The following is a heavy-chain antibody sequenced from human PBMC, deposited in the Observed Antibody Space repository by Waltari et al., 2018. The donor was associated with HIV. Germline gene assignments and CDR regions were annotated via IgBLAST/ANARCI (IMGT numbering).Heavy chain of an antibody. CDR1: GFTLSSNN. J-gene: IGHJ6*02. V-gene: IGHV3-53*01. CDR2: IYSGGSR. D-gene: IGHD1-26*01. CDR3: ARDPRSSGYYGMDV. Sequence: EVQLVASGGDLIEPGGSLRVSCAASGFTLSSNNMSWVRQAPGKGLEWVSVIYSGGSRYYADSVKGRFIISRDNSKNTVSLHMNSLRAEDTAVYYCARDPRSSGYYGMDVWGQGIKVTVSS.